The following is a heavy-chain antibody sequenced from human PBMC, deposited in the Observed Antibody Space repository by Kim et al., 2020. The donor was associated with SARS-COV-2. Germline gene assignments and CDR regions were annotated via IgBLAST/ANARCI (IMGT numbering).Heavy chain of an antibody. CDR3: TRWPTLLEMTKMNAFDI. Sequence: SETLSLTCTVSGGSISSGGYYWSWIRQHPGKGLEWIGYIYYSGSTYYNPSLKSRVTISVDTSKNQFSLKLSSVTAADTAVYYCTRWPTLLEMTKMNAFDIWGQGTMVTVSS. CDR2: IYYSGST. CDR1: GGSISSGGYY. J-gene: IGHJ3*02. V-gene: IGHV4-31*03. D-gene: IGHD2-15*01.